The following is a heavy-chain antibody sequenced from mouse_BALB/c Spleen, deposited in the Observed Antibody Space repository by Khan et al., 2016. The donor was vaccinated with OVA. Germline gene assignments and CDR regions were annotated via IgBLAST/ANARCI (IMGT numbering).Heavy chain of an antibody. CDR1: GYSITSDYA. CDR2: ITYSGWT. V-gene: IGHV3-2*02. J-gene: IGHJ3*01. CDR3: AGGSAY. Sequence: EVQLQESGPGLVKPSQSLSLTCTVTGYSITSDYAWNWIRQFPGNKLEWMGYITYSGWTSYTPSPKSRISITRDASKNQFFLRLSAVATEDTATYSCAGGSAYWGQGTLVTVST.